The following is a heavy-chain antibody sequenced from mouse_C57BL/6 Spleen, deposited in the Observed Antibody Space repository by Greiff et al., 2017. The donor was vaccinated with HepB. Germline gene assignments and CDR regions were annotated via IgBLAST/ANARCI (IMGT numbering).Heavy chain of an antibody. CDR1: GYAFSSSW. Sequence: VQLQQSGPELVKPGASVKISCKASGYAFSSSWMNWVKQRPGKGLEWIGRIYPGDGDTNYNGKFKGKATLTADKSSSTAYMQLSSLTSEDSAVYFCATYEGYFDVWGTGTTVTVSS. V-gene: IGHV1-82*01. J-gene: IGHJ1*03. D-gene: IGHD2-3*01. CDR2: IYPGDGDT. CDR3: ATYEGYFDV.